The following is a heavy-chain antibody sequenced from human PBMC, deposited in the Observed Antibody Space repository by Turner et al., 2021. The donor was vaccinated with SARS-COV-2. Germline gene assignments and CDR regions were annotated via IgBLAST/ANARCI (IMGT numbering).Heavy chain of an antibody. CDR1: GSSFTSYW. D-gene: IGHD3-22*01. CDR2: IDPSDSHT. CDR3: ASGDTYYYDSSGYFVAEFLQH. Sequence: EVQLVQSGAEVKKPGESLRNSCKGSGSSFTSYWISWVRQMPGKGLEWMGRIDPSDSHTTYSPSFQGHVTISADKSIRTAYLQWNSLKASDTAMYYCASGDTYYYDSSGYFVAEFLQHWGQGTLVTVSS. J-gene: IGHJ1*01. V-gene: IGHV5-10-1*03.